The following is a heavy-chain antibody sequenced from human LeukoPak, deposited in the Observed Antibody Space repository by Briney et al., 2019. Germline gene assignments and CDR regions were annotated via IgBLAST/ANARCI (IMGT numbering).Heavy chain of an antibody. CDR1: GYTFTSYG. Sequence: ASVKVSCKASGYTFTSYGISWVRQAPGQGLEWMGWISAYNGNTNYAQKLQGRVTMTTDTSTSTAYMELRSLRSDDTAVYYCARGWGGFYYDSSGYLGGSPPWFDYWGQGTLVTVSS. J-gene: IGHJ4*02. CDR3: ARGWGGFYYDSSGYLGGSPPWFDY. V-gene: IGHV1-18*01. D-gene: IGHD3-22*01. CDR2: ISAYNGNT.